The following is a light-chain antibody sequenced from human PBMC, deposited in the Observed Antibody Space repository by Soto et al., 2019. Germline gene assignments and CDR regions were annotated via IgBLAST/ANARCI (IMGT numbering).Light chain of an antibody. V-gene: IGKV1-39*01. J-gene: IGKJ1*01. CDR3: QQYGLQGT. Sequence: DIQMTQSPSSLSASVGDRVTITCRASQSISSHLNWYQQKPGKAPKLLIYATSSLQSGVPARFSGSGYGTDFTLTISSLQPDDSATHYCQQYGLQGTFGQGTKVDIK. CDR1: QSISSH. CDR2: ATS.